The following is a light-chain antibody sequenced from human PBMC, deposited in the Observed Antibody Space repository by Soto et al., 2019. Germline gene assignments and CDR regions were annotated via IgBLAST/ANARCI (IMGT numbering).Light chain of an antibody. CDR2: DAS. CDR3: QQRSNWPPIT. V-gene: IGKV3-11*01. CDR1: QSVSSY. J-gene: IGKJ5*01. Sequence: EIVLTQSPATLSLSPGERATLSCRASQSVSSYLACYQQKPGQAPRLLIHDASNRATGIPARFSGSRSATAFTRTISSLEPEDFAVYYCQQRSNWPPITFGQGTRLEIK.